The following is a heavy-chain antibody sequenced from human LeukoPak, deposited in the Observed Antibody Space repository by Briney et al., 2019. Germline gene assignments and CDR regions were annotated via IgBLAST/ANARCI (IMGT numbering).Heavy chain of an antibody. Sequence: GGSLRLSCAASGFTVSSNYMSWVRQAPGKGLEWVSVIYSGGSTYYADSVEGRFTNSRDNSKNTLYLQMNSLRAEDTAVYYCARGGAAPTPYYYYYYMDVSGKGTTVTVSS. CDR1: GFTVSSNY. CDR3: ARGGAAPTPYYYYYYMDV. D-gene: IGHD6-13*01. CDR2: IYSGGST. J-gene: IGHJ6*03. V-gene: IGHV3-53*01.